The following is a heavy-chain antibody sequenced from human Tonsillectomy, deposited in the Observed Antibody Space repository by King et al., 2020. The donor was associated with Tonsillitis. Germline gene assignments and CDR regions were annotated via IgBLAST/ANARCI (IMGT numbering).Heavy chain of an antibody. CDR2: LSYDGTIE. Sequence: VQLVESGGGVVQPGKSLRLSCAASGFTFTNYAIHWVRQAPGKGLEWVAVLSYDGTIEDYADSVKGRFTISRDNSKNTLYLQMNSVRSEDTAVYYCARGPGPTLLMRYYFDYWGQGTLVTVSS. D-gene: IGHD2/OR15-2a*01. V-gene: IGHV3-30*01. J-gene: IGHJ4*02. CDR1: GFTFTNYA. CDR3: ARGPGPTLLMRYYFDY.